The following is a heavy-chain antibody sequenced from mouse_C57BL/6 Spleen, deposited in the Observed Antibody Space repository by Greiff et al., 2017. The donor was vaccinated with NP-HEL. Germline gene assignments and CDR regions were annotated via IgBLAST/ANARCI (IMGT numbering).Heavy chain of an antibody. Sequence: VQLQQSGPELVKPGASVKIPCKASGYTFTDYNMDWVKQSHGKSLEWIGDINPNNGGTIYNQKFKGKATLTVDKSSSTAYMELRSLTSEDTAVYYCARIPLSVYYAMDYWGQGTSVTVSS. V-gene: IGHV1-18*01. CDR3: ARIPLSVYYAMDY. CDR1: GYTFTDYN. CDR2: INPNNGGT. J-gene: IGHJ4*01. D-gene: IGHD6-5*01.